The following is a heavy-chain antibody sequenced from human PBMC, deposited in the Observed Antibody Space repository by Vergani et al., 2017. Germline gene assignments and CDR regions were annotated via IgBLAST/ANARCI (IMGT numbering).Heavy chain of an antibody. Sequence: EVQLLESGGGLVQPGGSLRLSCAASGFTFSSYAMSWVRQAPGKGLEWVSAISGSGGSTYYADSVKGRFTISRDNSKNTRYLQMNSLRAEDTAVYYCAKTYSSGWYYESGDFDYWGQGTLVTVSS. CDR2: ISGSGGST. V-gene: IGHV3-23*01. CDR3: AKTYSSGWYYESGDFDY. J-gene: IGHJ4*02. D-gene: IGHD6-19*01. CDR1: GFTFSSYA.